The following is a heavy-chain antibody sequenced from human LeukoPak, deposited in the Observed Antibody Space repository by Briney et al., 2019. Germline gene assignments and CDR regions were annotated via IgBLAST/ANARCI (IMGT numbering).Heavy chain of an antibody. D-gene: IGHD5-18*01. Sequence: SETLSLTCAVYGGSFSGYYWSWIRQPPGKGLEWIGEISDSGGTNDNPSLKSRVTISVDTSKNQFSLKLSSVTAADTAVYYCASGYNYGYLDYWGQGTLVTVSS. V-gene: IGHV4-34*01. J-gene: IGHJ4*02. CDR1: GGSFSGYY. CDR2: ISDSGGT. CDR3: ASGYNYGYLDY.